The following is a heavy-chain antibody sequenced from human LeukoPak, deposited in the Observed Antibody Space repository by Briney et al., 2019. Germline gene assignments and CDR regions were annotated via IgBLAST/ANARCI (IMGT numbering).Heavy chain of an antibody. Sequence: GGSLRLSCAASGFTFDDYAMHWVRQAPGKGLEWVSGISWNSVSINYADSVKGRFTISRDNAKNSLYLQMNSLRDDDTAVYYCTRDKGWQQFDSWGQGTLVTVSS. V-gene: IGHV3-9*01. D-gene: IGHD5-24*01. CDR1: GFTFDDYA. CDR3: TRDKGWQQFDS. CDR2: ISWNSVSI. J-gene: IGHJ4*02.